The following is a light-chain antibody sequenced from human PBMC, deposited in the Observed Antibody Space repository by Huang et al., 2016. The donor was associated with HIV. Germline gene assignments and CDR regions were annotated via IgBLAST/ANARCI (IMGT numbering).Light chain of an antibody. CDR1: QSLLHSNGYNY. J-gene: IGKJ2*01. V-gene: IGKV2-28*01. Sequence: DIVMTQSPLSLPVTPGEPASISCRSSQSLLHSNGYNYLDWYLQKPGQCPQLLIYLGSNRASGVADRFSGSGAGTDFTLKISRVEAEDVGVYYCMQALQTPPTFGQGTKLEIK. CDR3: MQALQTPPT. CDR2: LGS.